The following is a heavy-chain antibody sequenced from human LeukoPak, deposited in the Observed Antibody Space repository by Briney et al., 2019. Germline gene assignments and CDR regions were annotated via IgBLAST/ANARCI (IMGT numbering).Heavy chain of an antibody. Sequence: SVKVSCKASGGTFSSYAISWVRQAPGQGLEWMGRIIPIFGTATYAQKFQGRATITADKSTSTAYMELSSLRSEDTAVYYCARDSAQWLVVGQDYWGQGTLVTVSS. J-gene: IGHJ4*02. D-gene: IGHD6-19*01. CDR2: IIPIFGTA. CDR3: ARDSAQWLVVGQDY. CDR1: GGTFSSYA. V-gene: IGHV1-69*06.